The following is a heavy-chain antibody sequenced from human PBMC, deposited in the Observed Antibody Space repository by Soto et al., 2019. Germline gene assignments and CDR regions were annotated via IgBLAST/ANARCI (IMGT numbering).Heavy chain of an antibody. V-gene: IGHV1-2*02. CDR2: INPKSGGT. J-gene: IGHJ4*02. Sequence: GASVKVSCKASGYTLTGYFLHWVRQAPGQGLEWMGWINPKSGGTNYPQKFQGRVTMTRDTSISTVYMELSSLRSDDTAVYYCARDHRDGYNTRFDDWGQGTLVTVSS. CDR1: GYTLTGYF. CDR3: ARDHRDGYNTRFDD. D-gene: IGHD5-12*01.